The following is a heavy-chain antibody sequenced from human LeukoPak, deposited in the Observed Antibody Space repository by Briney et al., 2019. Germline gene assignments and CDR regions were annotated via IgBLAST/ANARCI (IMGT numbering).Heavy chain of an antibody. J-gene: IGHJ1*01. Sequence: EASVKVSCKASGYTFTSYGISWVRQAPGQGLEWMAWMSAYNGNTNYAQKLQGRVTMTTDTSTIAAYMELRSLRSDDTAVYHCARDPYCGGDCYSSREGLKYFQHWGQGTLVTVSS. CDR3: ARDPYCGGDCYSSREGLKYFQH. D-gene: IGHD2-21*02. CDR1: GYTFTSYG. CDR2: MSAYNGNT. V-gene: IGHV1-18*01.